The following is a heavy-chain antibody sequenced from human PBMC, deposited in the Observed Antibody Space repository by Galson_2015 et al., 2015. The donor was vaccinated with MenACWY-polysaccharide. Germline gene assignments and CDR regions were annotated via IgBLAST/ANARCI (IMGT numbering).Heavy chain of an antibody. V-gene: IGHV6-1*01. D-gene: IGHD6-19*01. CDR1: GDSVSSNSAA. CDR2: TYYRSKWYK. Sequence: CAISGDSVSSNSAAWNWIRQSPSRGLEWLGRTYYRSKWYKYYALSVKSRTTINVDTAKNQFSLQLNSVTPEDTAMYYCASQGIAVAGAIDYWGQGTLVTVSS. J-gene: IGHJ4*02. CDR3: ASQGIAVAGAIDY.